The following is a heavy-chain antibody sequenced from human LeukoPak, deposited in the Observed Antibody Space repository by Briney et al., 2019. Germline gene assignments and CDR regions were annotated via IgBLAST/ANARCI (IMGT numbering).Heavy chain of an antibody. J-gene: IGHJ4*02. V-gene: IGHV4-39*07. CDR3: AGLGVVATFDY. CDR2: IYYSGST. CDR1: GGSISSYY. Sequence: PSETLSLTCTVSGGSISSYYWNWIRQPPGEGLEWIGSIYYSGSTYYNPSLKSRVTISVDTSKNQFSLKLSSVTAADTAVYYCAGLGVVATFDYWGQGTLVTVSS. D-gene: IGHD5-12*01.